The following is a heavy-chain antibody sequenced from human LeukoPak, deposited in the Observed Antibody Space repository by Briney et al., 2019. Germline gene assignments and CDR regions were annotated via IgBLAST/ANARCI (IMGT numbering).Heavy chain of an antibody. CDR3: AKGGAIAVAGTGDAFDI. CDR1: GFTFSSYA. J-gene: IGHJ3*02. CDR2: ISDSGGST. V-gene: IGHV3-23*01. Sequence: PGGSLRLSCAASGFTFSSYAMSWVRQAPGKGLEWVSAISDSGGSTYYADSVKGRFTISRDNSKNTLYLQMNSLRAEDTAVYYCAKGGAIAVAGTGDAFDIWGQGTMVTVSS. D-gene: IGHD6-19*01.